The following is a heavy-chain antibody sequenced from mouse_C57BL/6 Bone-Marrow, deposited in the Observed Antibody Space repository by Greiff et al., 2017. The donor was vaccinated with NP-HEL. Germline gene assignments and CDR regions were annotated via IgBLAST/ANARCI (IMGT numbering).Heavy chain of an antibody. CDR3: ARLYYGSLMDY. J-gene: IGHJ4*01. CDR1: GFTFSDYG. V-gene: IGHV5-15*01. Sequence: EVQVVESGGGLVQPGGSLKLSCAASGFTFSDYGMAWVRQAPRKGPEWVAFISNLAYSIYYADTVTGRFTISRENAKNTLYLEMSSLRSEDTAMYYCARLYYGSLMDYWGQGTSVTVSS. D-gene: IGHD1-1*01. CDR2: ISNLAYSI.